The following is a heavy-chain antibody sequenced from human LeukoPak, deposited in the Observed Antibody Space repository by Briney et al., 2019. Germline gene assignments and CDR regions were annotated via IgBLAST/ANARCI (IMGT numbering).Heavy chain of an antibody. J-gene: IGHJ4*02. V-gene: IGHV3-23*01. CDR3: AKVRDFWSGYYRDY. D-gene: IGHD3-3*01. Sequence: QPGGSLRLSCAASGFTFSSYAMSWVRQAPVKGLEWVSAISGSGGSTYYADSVKGRFTISRDNSKNTLYLQMNSLRAEDTAVYYCAKVRDFWSGYYRDYWGQGTLVTVSS. CDR2: ISGSGGST. CDR1: GFTFSSYA.